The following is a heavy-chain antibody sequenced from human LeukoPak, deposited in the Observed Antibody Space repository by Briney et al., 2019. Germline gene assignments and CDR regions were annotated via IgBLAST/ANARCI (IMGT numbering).Heavy chain of an antibody. V-gene: IGHV4-30-4*01. D-gene: IGHD3-10*01. CDR2: IYYSGST. CDR3: ARDDYYGGYRPHVY. CDR1: GGSISSGDYY. J-gene: IGHJ4*02. Sequence: SQTLSLTCTLSGGSISSGDYYWSWIRQPPGKGLEWIGYIYYSGSTYYNPSLKNRVTISVDTSKNQFSLKVNSVTAADTAVYYCARDDYYGGYRPHVYWGQGTLLTVSS.